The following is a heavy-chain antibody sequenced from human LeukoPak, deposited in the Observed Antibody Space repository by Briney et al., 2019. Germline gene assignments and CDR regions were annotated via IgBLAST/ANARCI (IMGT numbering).Heavy chain of an antibody. Sequence: GESLKISCQGSGYNFPIYWIGWVRQMPGQGLEWMGIIYPDDSNTIYGPSFQGQVTISADKSINTAYLEWSSLKASDTAIYYCARLSAAAGNGPDYWGQGTLVTVSS. J-gene: IGHJ4*02. CDR3: ARLSAAAGNGPDY. V-gene: IGHV5-51*01. CDR1: GYNFPIYW. CDR2: IYPDDSNT. D-gene: IGHD6-13*01.